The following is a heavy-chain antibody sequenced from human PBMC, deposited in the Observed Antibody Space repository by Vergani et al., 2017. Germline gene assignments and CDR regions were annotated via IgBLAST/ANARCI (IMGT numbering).Heavy chain of an antibody. Sequence: EVQLLESGGGLVQPGGSLTLSCAASGFTFSSYAISWVRQAPGKGLEWVSAISGSGGSTYYAHSVKGRFTISRDNSKNTLYLRMNSLRAEDTAVYYCARGDSHAFDIWGQGTMVTVSS. CDR2: ISGSGGST. J-gene: IGHJ3*02. CDR3: ARGDSHAFDI. D-gene: IGHD2-21*01. V-gene: IGHV3-23*01. CDR1: GFTFSSYA.